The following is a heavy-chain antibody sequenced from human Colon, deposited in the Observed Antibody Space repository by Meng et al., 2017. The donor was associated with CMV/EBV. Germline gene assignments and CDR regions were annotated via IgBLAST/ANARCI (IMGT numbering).Heavy chain of an antibody. Sequence: QITFKESGPTLVKPTQTLTLTCTFSGFSLSTNGVAVGWIRQPPGQALEWLALIFWDGDKRYKTSLENRLTITKDTSKNQVVLTVTNMDPVDTATYYCAHLSYDGRSDHFDYWGQGTLVTVPS. J-gene: IGHJ4*02. CDR3: AHLSYDGRSDHFDY. CDR1: GFSLSTNGVA. D-gene: IGHD4-23*01. CDR2: IFWDGDK. V-gene: IGHV2-5*02.